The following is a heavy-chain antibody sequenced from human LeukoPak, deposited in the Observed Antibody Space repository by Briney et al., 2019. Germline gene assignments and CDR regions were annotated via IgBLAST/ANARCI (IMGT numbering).Heavy chain of an antibody. CDR2: IKTKTEGGTA. V-gene: IGHV3-15*01. D-gene: IGHD3-16*02. CDR3: TTYRSYSDY. CDR1: GFSFSSVY. J-gene: IGHJ4*02. Sequence: GGALRLSCVASGFSFSSVYMSWVRPAPGKGLGWVGRIKTKTEGGTADYAAPVKGRFSISRDDSINTLYLEMNSLKTEDTAVYYCTTYRSYSDYWGQGALVTVSS.